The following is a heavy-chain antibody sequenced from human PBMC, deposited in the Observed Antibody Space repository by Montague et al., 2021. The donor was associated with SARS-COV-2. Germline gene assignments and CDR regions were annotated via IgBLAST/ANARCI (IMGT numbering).Heavy chain of an antibody. CDR2: TYYRSKWYN. J-gene: IGHJ4*02. D-gene: IGHD1-26*01. Sequence: CAISGDSVSRNSAAWNWIRQFPSRGLEWLGRTYYRSKWYNDYAVSVKSRITINPGTSKNQISLQLNSVTPEDTAVYYCARTSASSDYWGQGALVTVSS. CDR1: GDSVSRNSAA. V-gene: IGHV6-1*01. CDR3: ARTSASSDY.